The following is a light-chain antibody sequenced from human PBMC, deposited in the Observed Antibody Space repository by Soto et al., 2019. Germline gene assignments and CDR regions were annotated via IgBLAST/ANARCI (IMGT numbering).Light chain of an antibody. J-gene: IGLJ1*01. V-gene: IGLV2-23*02. Sequence: QSALTKPASVSGSPGQSITISCTGTSSDVGSYNLVSWYQQHPGKAPKLMIYEVNKRPSGVSHRVSGSKSGNTASLTISGLQAEDEADYYCCSYAGSSTYYVFGTGTKVTVL. CDR1: SSDVGSYNL. CDR2: EVN. CDR3: CSYAGSSTYYV.